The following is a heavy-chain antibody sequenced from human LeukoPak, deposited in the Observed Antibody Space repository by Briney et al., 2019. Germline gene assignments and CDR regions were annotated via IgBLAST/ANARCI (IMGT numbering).Heavy chain of an antibody. D-gene: IGHD6-6*01. CDR1: GFTYNNYG. Sequence: GGSLRLSCAAFGFTYNNYGMHWVRQAPGKGLEWVAVIWYDGSNTYYADSVEGRFTISRDNSKNTLSLQMSSLRAEDTAVYFCAREGTGRPYDYWGQGTLVTVSP. CDR2: IWYDGSNT. V-gene: IGHV3-33*01. CDR3: AREGTGRPYDY. J-gene: IGHJ4*02.